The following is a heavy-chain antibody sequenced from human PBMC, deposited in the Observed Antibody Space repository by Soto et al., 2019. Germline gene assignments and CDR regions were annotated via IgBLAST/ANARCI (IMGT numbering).Heavy chain of an antibody. Sequence: QVQLVESGGGVVQPGRSLRLSCEASGFIFRTNGMHWVRQAPGKGLEWVAHISHDGGNIDYGDSVKGRFTISRDNSMNTVYLQMDSLKTEDTAIYHCAKDFNWAFDHWGQGTLATVSS. CDR2: ISHDGGNI. V-gene: IGHV3-30*18. CDR1: GFIFRTNG. D-gene: IGHD3-16*01. CDR3: AKDFNWAFDH. J-gene: IGHJ4*02.